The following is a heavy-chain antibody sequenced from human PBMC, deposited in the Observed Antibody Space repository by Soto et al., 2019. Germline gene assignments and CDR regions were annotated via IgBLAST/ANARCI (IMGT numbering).Heavy chain of an antibody. Sequence: EVQLLESGGGLVQPGGSLRLSCAGSGFTFSSYAMSWVRQAPGKGLEWVSAITGSGGSTYYADSVKGRFTISRDNSKNTLYLQMNSLRAEDTAVYYCAKVRNCGGDCYDFDYWGQGTLVTVSS. CDR1: GFTFSSYA. CDR3: AKVRNCGGDCYDFDY. V-gene: IGHV3-23*01. D-gene: IGHD2-21*02. CDR2: ITGSGGST. J-gene: IGHJ4*02.